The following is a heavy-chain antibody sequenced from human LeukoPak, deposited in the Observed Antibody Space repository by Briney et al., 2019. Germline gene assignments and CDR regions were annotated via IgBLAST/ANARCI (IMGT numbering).Heavy chain of an antibody. CDR1: GYSFTSYW. Sequence: GESLKISCKGSGYSFTSYWIGWVRQMPGKGLEWMGIIYPGDSDTRYSPSFQGQVTISADKSISTAYLQWSSLKASDTAMYYCARSSGDPPPICGGDCFHFDYWGQGTLVTVSS. D-gene: IGHD2-21*02. J-gene: IGHJ4*02. V-gene: IGHV5-51*01. CDR3: ARSSGDPPPICGGDCFHFDY. CDR2: IYPGDSDT.